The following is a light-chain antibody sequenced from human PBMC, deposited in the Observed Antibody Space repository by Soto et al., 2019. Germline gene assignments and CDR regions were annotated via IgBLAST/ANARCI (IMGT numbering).Light chain of an antibody. CDR1: QSINTW. Sequence: DIQMTQSPSTLSASIGDRVTITCRASQSINTWLAWYQQKPGKAPKLLIHKASSLESGVPSRFSGSGSGAEFTLTSSSLQPDDFATYYCQQYDTESETFGQGNKVEI. CDR2: KAS. J-gene: IGKJ1*01. CDR3: QQYDTESET. V-gene: IGKV1-5*03.